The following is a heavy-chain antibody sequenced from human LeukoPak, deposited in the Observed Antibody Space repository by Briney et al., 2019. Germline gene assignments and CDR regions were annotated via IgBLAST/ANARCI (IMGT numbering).Heavy chain of an antibody. J-gene: IGHJ4*02. CDR2: ISYDGSNK. CDR3: AKDRYPRIAAPADY. D-gene: IGHD6-13*01. V-gene: IGHV3-30*18. CDR1: GFTFSSYG. Sequence: PGRSLRLSCAASGFTFSSYGMHWVRQAPGKGLEWVAVISYDGSNKYYADSVKGRFTISRDNSKNTLYLQMNSLRAEDTAVYYCAKDRYPRIAAPADYWGQGTLVTVSS.